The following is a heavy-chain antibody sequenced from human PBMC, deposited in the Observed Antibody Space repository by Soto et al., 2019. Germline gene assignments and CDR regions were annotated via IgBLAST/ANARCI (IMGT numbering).Heavy chain of an antibody. CDR1: GYTFTSYD. CDR2: MNPNSGNT. CDR3: ARVSRLFDWLLYHYYYMDV. Sequence: ASVKVSCKASGYTFTSYDINWVRQATGQGLEWMGWMNPNSGNTGYAQKFQGRVTMTRNTSISTAYMELSSLRSEDTAVYYCARVSRLFDWLLYHYYYMDVWGKGTTVTVSS. D-gene: IGHD3-9*01. V-gene: IGHV1-8*01. J-gene: IGHJ6*03.